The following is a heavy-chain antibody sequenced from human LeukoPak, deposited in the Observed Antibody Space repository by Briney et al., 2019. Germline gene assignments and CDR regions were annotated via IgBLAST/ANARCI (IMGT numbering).Heavy chain of an antibody. CDR3: ARAYNWNSGGFDY. CDR2: IYHSGST. CDR1: GHSISSGYY. D-gene: IGHD1-1*01. V-gene: IGHV4-38-2*01. Sequence: PSETLSLTCAVSGHSISSGYYWGWIRQPPGKGLEWIGSIYHSGSTYYNPSLKSRVTISVDTSKNQFSLKLNSVTAADTAVYYCARAYNWNSGGFDYWGQGTLVTVSS. J-gene: IGHJ4*02.